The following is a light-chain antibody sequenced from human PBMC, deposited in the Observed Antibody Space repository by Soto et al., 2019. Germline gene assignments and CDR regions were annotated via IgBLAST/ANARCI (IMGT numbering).Light chain of an antibody. J-gene: IGKJ4*01. Sequence: DIQMTQSPSSLSASVGDRVTITCRASQSISRRLNWFQQKPGKAPKLLIYDISSSQSGVPARFSGSGSGTDFTLAISSLQPEDFATCCCQQSNSTPLTFGGGPRVAIK. V-gene: IGKV1-39*01. CDR3: QQSNSTPLT. CDR2: DIS. CDR1: QSISRR.